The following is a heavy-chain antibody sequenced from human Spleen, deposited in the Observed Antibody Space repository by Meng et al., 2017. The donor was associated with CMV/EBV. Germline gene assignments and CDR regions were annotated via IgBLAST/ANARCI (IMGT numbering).Heavy chain of an antibody. CDR3: AKDTYDGSGYYPNWFDP. J-gene: IGHJ5*02. CDR1: DFTFSDYS. D-gene: IGHD3-22*01. Sequence: GGSLRLSCVVSDFTFSDYSMNWVRQAPGKGLEWVSCISSSSSSYIYYADSVKGRFTISRDNAKNSLYLQMNSLRAEDTAVYYCAKDTYDGSGYYPNWFDPWGQGTLVTVSS. V-gene: IGHV3-21*04. CDR2: ISSSSSSYI.